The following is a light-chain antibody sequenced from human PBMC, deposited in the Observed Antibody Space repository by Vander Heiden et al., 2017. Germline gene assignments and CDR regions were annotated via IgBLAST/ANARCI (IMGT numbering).Light chain of an antibody. CDR1: LSVFYNSVTRDY. CDR3: PQYFSALFS. V-gene: IGKV4-1*01. CDR2: GAS. Sequence: DSAMTQSPVSLPGSLGDRVTIHCRTALSVFYNSVTRDYLGWYHQKAGQPPKLLLSGASTRESGVPDRFAGSGSGTNFTLSIHNVETDDAAIYFCPQYFSALFSFGPGTRLEIK. J-gene: IGKJ3*01.